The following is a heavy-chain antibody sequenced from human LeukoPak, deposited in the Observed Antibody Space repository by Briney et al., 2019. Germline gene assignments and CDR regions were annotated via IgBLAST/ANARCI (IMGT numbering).Heavy chain of an antibody. D-gene: IGHD3-22*01. V-gene: IGHV1-8*01. J-gene: IGHJ6*03. Sequence: GASVKVSCKASGYTFTSYDINWVRQATGQGLEWMGWMNPNSGNSGYAQKFQGRVTMTRNTSISTAYMELSSLRSEDTAVYYCARGKILWYDSSGNYAYYYYMDVWGKGTTVTVSS. CDR1: GYTFTSYD. CDR3: ARGKILWYDSSGNYAYYYYMDV. CDR2: MNPNSGNS.